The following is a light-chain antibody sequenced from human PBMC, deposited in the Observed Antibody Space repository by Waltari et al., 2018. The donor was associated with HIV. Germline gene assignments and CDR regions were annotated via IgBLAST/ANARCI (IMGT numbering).Light chain of an antibody. J-gene: IGLJ1*01. V-gene: IGLV3-1*01. Sequence: SYELTQPPSVSVSPGQTASITCSGDHLGDKYACWYQQKPGQSPVLVIYQDSKRPSGIPERFSGSNSGNTATLTISGTQAMDEADYYCQAWDSSTAVFGTGTKVTVL. CDR2: QDS. CDR1: HLGDKY. CDR3: QAWDSSTAV.